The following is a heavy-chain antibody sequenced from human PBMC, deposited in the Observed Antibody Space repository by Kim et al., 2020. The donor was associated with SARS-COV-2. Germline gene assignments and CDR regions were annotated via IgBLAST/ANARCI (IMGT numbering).Heavy chain of an antibody. J-gene: IGHJ4*02. D-gene: IGHD2-2*01. V-gene: IGHV4-34*01. Sequence: SETLSLTCAVYGGSFSGYYWSWIRQPPGKGLEWIGEINHSGSTNYNPSLKSRVTISVDTSKNQFSLKLSSVTAADTAVYYCVVGSRPYQPLLYYWGQGTLVTVSS. CDR1: GGSFSGYY. CDR3: VVGSRPYQPLLYY. CDR2: INHSGST.